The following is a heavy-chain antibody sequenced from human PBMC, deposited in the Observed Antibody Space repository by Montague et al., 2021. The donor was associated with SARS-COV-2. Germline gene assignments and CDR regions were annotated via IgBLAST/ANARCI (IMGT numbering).Heavy chain of an antibody. V-gene: IGHV3-11*03. J-gene: IGHJ6*02. CDR1: GFTFSDCY. CDR3: ASFTMVRGAPGYGMDV. D-gene: IGHD3-10*01. Sequence: SLRLSCAASGFTFSDCYMTWIRQAPGKGLEWLSYISTRSTYTNYADSVKGRFTISRDDAKNPLYLQMNSLRAEDTAVYYCASFTMVRGAPGYGMDVWGQGTTVTVSS. CDR2: ISTRSTYT.